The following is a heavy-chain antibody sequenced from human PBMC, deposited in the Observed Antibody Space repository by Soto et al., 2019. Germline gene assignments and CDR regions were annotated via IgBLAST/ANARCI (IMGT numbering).Heavy chain of an antibody. J-gene: IGHJ4*02. V-gene: IGHV1-8*01. CDR3: ASGSYLDY. CDR2: MNPNSGNT. Sequence: QVQLVQSGAEVKKPGASVKVSCKASGYTFTSYDINWVRQATGQGLEWMGWMNPNSGNTGYAQKYQGRLTMTRNSSTGTAYMKLSSLTSEETAVYYWASGSYLDYGGQGTLVTVSS. CDR1: GYTFTSYD.